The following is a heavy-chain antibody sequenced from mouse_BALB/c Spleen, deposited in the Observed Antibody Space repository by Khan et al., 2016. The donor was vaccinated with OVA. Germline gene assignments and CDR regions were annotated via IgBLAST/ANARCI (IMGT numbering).Heavy chain of an antibody. CDR3: AKDPPYSAIDY. V-gene: IGHV2-6-5*01. J-gene: IGHJ4*01. CDR2: ILAGGSK. Sequence: QVQLKESGPGLVAPSQSLSITCTVSGFSLTDYAVSWIRQPPGKGLEWLGVILAGGSKYYNYALTSRLSISKDNSRRQVFLNMNSLQTDDTAMYYCAKDPPYSAIDYWGQGTSVTVSS. CDR1: GFSLTDYA.